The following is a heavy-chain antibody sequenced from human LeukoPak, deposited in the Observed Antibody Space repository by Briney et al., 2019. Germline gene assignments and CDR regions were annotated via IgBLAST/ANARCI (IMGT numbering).Heavy chain of an antibody. CDR2: ISGSGERT. CDR3: AKVKYDYGDPVGWFDP. CDR1: GFTFSSSV. J-gene: IGHJ5*02. Sequence: PGGSLRLSCVASGFTFSSSVLTWVRQVPGKGLEWVSHISGSGERTYYADSVRGRFTSSRDNSKNTLFLQMNSLRVEDTAVYYCAKVKYDYGDPVGWFDPWGQGTLVTVSS. V-gene: IGHV3-23*01. D-gene: IGHD4-17*01.